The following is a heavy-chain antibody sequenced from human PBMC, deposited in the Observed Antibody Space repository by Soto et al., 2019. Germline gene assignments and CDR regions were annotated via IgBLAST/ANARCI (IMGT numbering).Heavy chain of an antibody. V-gene: IGHV4-39*01. CDR2: IYYSGST. Sequence: SETLSLTCTVSGGSINNNNYYWGWIRQPPGKGLEWIGNIYYSGSTYYNPSLKSRVTISVDTSKNQFSLRLSSVTAADTAVYCCARISNFDFWSGPDALDIWGQGTMVTVSS. J-gene: IGHJ3*02. D-gene: IGHD3-3*01. CDR1: GGSINNNNYY. CDR3: ARISNFDFWSGPDALDI.